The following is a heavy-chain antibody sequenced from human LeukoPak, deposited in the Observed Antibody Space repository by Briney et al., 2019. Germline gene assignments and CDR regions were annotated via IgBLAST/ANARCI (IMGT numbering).Heavy chain of an antibody. D-gene: IGHD2/OR15-2a*01. CDR1: GFTFTDHY. CDR3: VREGEGPLSKDFDY. V-gene: IGHV1-2*02. J-gene: IGHJ4*02. Sequence: ASVKVSCKSSGFTFTDHYIHWVRQGHGQGLEWMGYIGPHSTFTSSPQEFQGRVTMTRDASVSTAYMELTRLTSDDTAVYYCVREGEGPLSKDFDYWGQGTLVTVSS. CDR2: IGPHSTFT.